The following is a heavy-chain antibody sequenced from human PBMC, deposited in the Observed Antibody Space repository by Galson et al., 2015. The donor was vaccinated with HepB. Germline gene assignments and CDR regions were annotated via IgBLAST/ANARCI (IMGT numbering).Heavy chain of an antibody. CDR1: GYTFTSYG. CDR3: ARGGGLRFLEWLSTNNWFDP. CDR2: ISAYNGNT. D-gene: IGHD3-3*01. Sequence: SVKVSCKASGYTFTSYGISWVRQAPGQGLEWMGWISAYNGNTNYAQKLQGRVTMTTDTSTSTAYMELRSLRSDDTAVYYCARGGGLRFLEWLSTNNWFDPWGQGTLVTVSS. V-gene: IGHV1-18*01. J-gene: IGHJ5*02.